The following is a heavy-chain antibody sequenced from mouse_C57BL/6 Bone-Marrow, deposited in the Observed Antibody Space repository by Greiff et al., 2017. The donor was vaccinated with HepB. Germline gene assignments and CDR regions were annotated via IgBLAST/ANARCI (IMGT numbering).Heavy chain of an antibody. J-gene: IGHJ1*03. CDR3: ALYYYGSSYDYWYFDV. V-gene: IGHV1-55*01. CDR2: IYHGSGST. D-gene: IGHD1-1*01. Sequence: QVQLQQPGAELVKPGASVKMSCKASGYTFTSYWITWVKQRPGQGLEWIGDIYHGSGSTNYNEKFKSKATLTVDTSSSTAYMQLSSLTSEDSAVYYCALYYYGSSYDYWYFDVWGTGTTVTVSS. CDR1: GYTFTSYW.